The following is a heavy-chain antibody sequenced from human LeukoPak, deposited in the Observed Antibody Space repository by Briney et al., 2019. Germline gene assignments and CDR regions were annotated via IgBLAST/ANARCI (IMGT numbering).Heavy chain of an antibody. V-gene: IGHV3-64*02. CDR2: ITSSGGST. CDR3: ARIFYDSSGYYYDY. J-gene: IGHJ4*02. CDR1: GFTFSYYA. Sequence: PGGSLILSCAAPGFTFSYYAMHLVRQAPGKGQEYVSAITSSGGSTFYADSVKGRFTISRDNSKNTLYLQMGSLRAEDMAVYYCARIFYDSSGYYYDYWGQGTLVTVSS. D-gene: IGHD3-22*01.